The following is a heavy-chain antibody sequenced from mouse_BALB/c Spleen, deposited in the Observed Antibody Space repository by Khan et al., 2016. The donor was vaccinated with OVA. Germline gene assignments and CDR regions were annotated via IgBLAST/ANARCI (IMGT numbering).Heavy chain of an antibody. CDR2: ICGDGST. D-gene: IGHD1-1*01. Sequence: QVQLKQSGPGLVAPSQSLSITCTVSGFSLNSYGVSWVRQPPGKGLEWLGVICGDGSTNYHSAPISRLSISKDNSTSQVFLKVNSLQTDDTATYYCARPERAGSAAWFAYWGQGTLVTVSA. J-gene: IGHJ3*01. V-gene: IGHV2-3*01. CDR1: GFSLNSYG. CDR3: ARPERAGSAAWFAY.